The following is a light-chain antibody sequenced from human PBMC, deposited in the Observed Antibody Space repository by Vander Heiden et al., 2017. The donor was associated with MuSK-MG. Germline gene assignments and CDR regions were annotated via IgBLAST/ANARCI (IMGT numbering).Light chain of an antibody. J-gene: IGLJ2*01. CDR2: DNN. CDR1: NSNIGSKS. Sequence: YLLTQPPSVSAAPGPTVTISCTGRNSNIGSKSGAWYQQLPGKAPKLLMYDNNKRPSGIPDRFSGSKSGNSATLTINGLQAGEEADYYCGKWDNSLSGVVFDGGTKLTVL. V-gene: IGLV1-51*01. CDR3: GKWDNSLSGVV.